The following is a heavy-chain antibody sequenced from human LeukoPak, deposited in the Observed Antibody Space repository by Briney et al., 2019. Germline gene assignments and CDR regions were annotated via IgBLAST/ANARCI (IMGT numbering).Heavy chain of an antibody. V-gene: IGHV4-34*01. CDR1: GGSFSGYY. Sequence: KASETLSLTCGVSGGSFSGYYWSWIRQPPGKGLEWIGSIYYSGSTYYNPSLKSRVTISVDTSKNQFSLKLSSVTAADTAVYYCAAYYYDSSGYSDYWGQGTLVTVSS. D-gene: IGHD3-22*01. CDR3: AAYYYDSSGYSDY. CDR2: IYYSGST. J-gene: IGHJ4*02.